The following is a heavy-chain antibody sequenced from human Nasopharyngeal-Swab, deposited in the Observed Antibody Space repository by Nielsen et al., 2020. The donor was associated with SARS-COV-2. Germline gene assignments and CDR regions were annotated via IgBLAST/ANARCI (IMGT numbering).Heavy chain of an antibody. CDR1: GLTFSSYA. V-gene: IGHV3-30*04. D-gene: IGHD1-26*01. J-gene: IGHJ3*02. CDR3: ARGGLLWDAFDI. Sequence: GGSLRLSCAASGLTFSSYAMHWVRQAPGRGLEWVAVISYDGSNKYYADSVKGRFTISRDNSKNTLYLQMNSLRAEDTAVYYCARGGLLWDAFDIWGQGTMVTVSS. CDR2: ISYDGSNK.